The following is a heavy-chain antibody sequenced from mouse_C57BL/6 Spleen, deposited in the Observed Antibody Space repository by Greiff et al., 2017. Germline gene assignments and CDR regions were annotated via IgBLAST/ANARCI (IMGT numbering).Heavy chain of an antibody. V-gene: IGHV5-9*01. J-gene: IGHJ4*01. Sequence: EVMLVESGGGLVKPGGSLKLSCAASGFTFSSYTMSWVRQTPEKRLEWVATISGGGGNTYYPDSVKGRFTISRDNAKNTLYLQMSSLRSEDTALYYCARHGYDGYAMDYWGQGTSVTVSS. D-gene: IGHD2-2*01. CDR2: ISGGGGNT. CDR3: ARHGYDGYAMDY. CDR1: GFTFSSYT.